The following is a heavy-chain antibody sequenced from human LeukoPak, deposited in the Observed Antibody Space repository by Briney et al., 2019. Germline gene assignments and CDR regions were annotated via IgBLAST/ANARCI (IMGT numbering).Heavy chain of an antibody. CDR3: AKVGGSGAGGAFDI. Sequence: PGGSLRLSCAASGFTFSSYAMSWVRQAPGKGLKWVSAISGSGGSTYYADAVKGRFTISRDNSKNTLYLKMNSLRAEDTAVYYCAKVGGSGAGGAFDIWGQGTMVTVSS. D-gene: IGHD3-10*01. V-gene: IGHV3-23*01. J-gene: IGHJ3*02. CDR2: ISGSGGST. CDR1: GFTFSSYA.